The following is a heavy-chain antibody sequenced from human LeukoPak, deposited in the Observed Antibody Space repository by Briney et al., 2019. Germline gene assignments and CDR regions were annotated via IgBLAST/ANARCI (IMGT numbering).Heavy chain of an antibody. CDR1: GYTFTSYG. Sequence: GASVKVSCKASGYTFTSYGISWVRQAPGQGLEWMGWISAYNGNTNYAQKLQGRVTMTTDTSTSTAYMELRSLRSDDTAVYYCARGVRCSGGSCYWADNWFDPWAREPWSPSPQ. CDR2: ISAYNGNT. CDR3: ARGVRCSGGSCYWADNWFDP. J-gene: IGHJ5*02. D-gene: IGHD2-15*01. V-gene: IGHV1-18*01.